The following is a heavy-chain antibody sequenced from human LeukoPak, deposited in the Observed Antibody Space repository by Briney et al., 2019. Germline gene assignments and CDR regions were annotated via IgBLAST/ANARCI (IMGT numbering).Heavy chain of an antibody. CDR1: GDSISSYY. D-gene: IGHD6-19*01. V-gene: IGHV4-59*08. Sequence: PSETLSLTCTVSGDSISSYYWSWIRQPPGKGLEWIGYVYYSGSTNHNPSLKSRVTISVDTSKNQFSLKLGSVTAADTAVYYCARGSGWFGFWGQGTLVTVSS. CDR2: VYYSGST. J-gene: IGHJ5*01. CDR3: ARGSGWFGF.